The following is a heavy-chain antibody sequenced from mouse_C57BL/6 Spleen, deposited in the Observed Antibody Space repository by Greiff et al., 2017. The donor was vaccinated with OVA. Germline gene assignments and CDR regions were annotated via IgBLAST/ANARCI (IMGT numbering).Heavy chain of an antibody. V-gene: IGHV1-81*01. CDR2: IYPRSGNT. D-gene: IGHD1-1*01. CDR3: AYYYGSSCGYFGV. CDR1: GYTFTSYG. Sequence: QVQLQQSGAELARPGASVKLSCKASGYTFTSYGISWVKQRTGQGLEWIGEIYPRSGNTYYNEKFKGKATLTADKSSSTAYMELRSLTSEDSAVYFWAYYYGSSCGYFGVWGTGTTVTVSS. J-gene: IGHJ1*03.